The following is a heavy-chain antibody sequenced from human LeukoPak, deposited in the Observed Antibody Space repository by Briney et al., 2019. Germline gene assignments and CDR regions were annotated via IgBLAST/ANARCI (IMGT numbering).Heavy chain of an antibody. Sequence: SETLSLTCAVYGGSLSGNYWSWIRQPPGKGLEWIGEINHSGSTNYNPSLKSRVTISVDTSKNQFSLKLSSVTAADTAVYYCARLTGSSGWYPNYGMDVWGQGTTVTVSS. CDR2: INHSGST. V-gene: IGHV4-34*01. CDR3: ARLTGSSGWYPNYGMDV. D-gene: IGHD6-19*01. J-gene: IGHJ6*02. CDR1: GGSLSGNY.